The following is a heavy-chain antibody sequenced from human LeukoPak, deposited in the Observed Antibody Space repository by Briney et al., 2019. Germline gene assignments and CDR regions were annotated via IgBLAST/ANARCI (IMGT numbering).Heavy chain of an antibody. CDR3: ARDDAMVALGG. D-gene: IGHD2-15*01. Sequence: GGSLRLSCTASGFTLSRSYMSWVRQAPGKGLEWVSIIYSGGSTYYADSVKGRFTISRDNSKNTLFLRMNSLRAEDTAVYYCARDDAMVALGGWGQGTLVTVSS. CDR2: IYSGGST. V-gene: IGHV3-66*01. CDR1: GFTLSRSY. J-gene: IGHJ4*02.